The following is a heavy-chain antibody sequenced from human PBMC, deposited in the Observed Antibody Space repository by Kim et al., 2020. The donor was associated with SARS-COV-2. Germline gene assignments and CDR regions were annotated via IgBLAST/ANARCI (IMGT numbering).Heavy chain of an antibody. CDR2: ISWNSGTI. Sequence: GGSLRLSCAASGFTFDSYAMHWVRQAPGKGLEWVSCISWNSGTIGYADSVKGRFTISRDNAKNSLYLQMNSLRTEDTALYYCAKDNITMFQGVLYGMVV. D-gene: IGHD3-10*01. V-gene: IGHV3-9*01. CDR1: GFTFDSYA. J-gene: IGHJ6*01. CDR3: AKDNITMFQGVLYGMVV.